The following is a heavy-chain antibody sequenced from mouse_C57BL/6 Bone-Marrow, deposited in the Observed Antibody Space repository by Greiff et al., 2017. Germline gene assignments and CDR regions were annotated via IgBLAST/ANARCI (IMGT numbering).Heavy chain of an antibody. V-gene: IGHV1-55*01. J-gene: IGHJ2*01. CDR2: IYPTSGRT. Sequence: QVQLQQPGAELVKPGASVKMSCKASGYTFTSYWITWVKQRPGPGPEWIGDIYPTSGRTNYNEKFKSKAILTVDTSSNTAYMQLSSLTSEYSAVFYCARSGPLGRSFDYWGQGTTLTVSS. CDR3: ARSGPLGRSFDY. D-gene: IGHD4-1*01. CDR1: GYTFTSYW.